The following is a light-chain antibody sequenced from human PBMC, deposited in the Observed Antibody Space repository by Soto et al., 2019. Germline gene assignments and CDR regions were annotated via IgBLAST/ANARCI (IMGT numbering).Light chain of an antibody. CDR3: SSYTRDTALV. CDR1: SSDVGEENY. Sequence: QSVLTQPPSASGSPGQSVTITCSGTSSDVGEENYVSWYQQHPGKVPKLILYEVSKRPSGVPDRFSGSRSGNTASLTISGLQAEDEADYHCSSYTRDTALVFGTGTKVTVL. CDR2: EVS. J-gene: IGLJ1*01. V-gene: IGLV2-8*01.